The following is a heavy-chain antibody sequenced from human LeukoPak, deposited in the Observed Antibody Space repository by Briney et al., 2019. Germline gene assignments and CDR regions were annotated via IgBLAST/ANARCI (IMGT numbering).Heavy chain of an antibody. Sequence: PGGSPRLSCAASGFTFSSYAMNWVRQAPGKGLEWVSAISGRGGSTYYADSVKGRFTISRDNSKNTLYLQMNSLRADDTAVYYCAKPYYGSGSYYDLPFDSWGQGTLVPVSS. J-gene: IGHJ4*02. CDR2: ISGRGGST. CDR1: GFTFSSYA. CDR3: AKPYYGSGSYYDLPFDS. V-gene: IGHV3-23*01. D-gene: IGHD3-10*01.